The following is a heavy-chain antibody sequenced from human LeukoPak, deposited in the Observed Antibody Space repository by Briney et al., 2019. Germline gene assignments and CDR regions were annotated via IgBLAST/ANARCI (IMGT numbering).Heavy chain of an antibody. J-gene: IGHJ5*02. Sequence: PSETLSLTCAVSGGSIGASINSPNWWSWVRQPPGKGLEWIGEIFHSGSTNYNPSLKSRVTMSVDKSKNQFSLNLTSVTAADTAVYFCARAHFTAMNWFDPWGQGTLVTVSS. V-gene: IGHV4-4*02. CDR3: ARAHFTAMNWFDP. CDR2: IFHSGST. D-gene: IGHD5-18*01. CDR1: GGSIGASINSPNW.